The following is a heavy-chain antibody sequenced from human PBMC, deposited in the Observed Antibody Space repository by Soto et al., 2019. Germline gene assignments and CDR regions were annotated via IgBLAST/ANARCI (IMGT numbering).Heavy chain of an antibody. CDR3: AREGNLGRWLQPLDF. J-gene: IGHJ4*02. Sequence: SETLSLTCTVSGDSISAYSWSWVRQPPGKGLEWIGNIHYNGNTKYSPSLKSRVTMSVDTSKDHFSLRLISVTAADTAIYFCAREGNLGRWLQPLDFWGQGTRVT. CDR1: GDSISAYS. V-gene: IGHV4-59*01. D-gene: IGHD5-12*01. CDR2: IHYNGNT.